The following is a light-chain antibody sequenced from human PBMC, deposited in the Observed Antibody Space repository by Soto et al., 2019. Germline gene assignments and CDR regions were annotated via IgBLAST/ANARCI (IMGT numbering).Light chain of an antibody. Sequence: QSVLTQPRSVSGSPGQSVTISCTGTSSDVGGYNYVSWYQQHPGKAPKLMIYDVSKRPSGVPDRFSGSKSGNTASLTISGLQDKDEADYYCCSYAGSYTWVFGGGTKLTVL. CDR2: DVS. CDR1: SSDVGGYNY. CDR3: CSYAGSYTWV. J-gene: IGLJ3*02. V-gene: IGLV2-11*01.